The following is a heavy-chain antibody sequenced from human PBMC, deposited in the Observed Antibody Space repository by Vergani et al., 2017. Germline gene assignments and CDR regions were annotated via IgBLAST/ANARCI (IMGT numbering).Heavy chain of an antibody. CDR2: IKQDGSET. D-gene: IGHD3-9*01. Sequence: EVQLVESGEGLVQPGGSLRLSCAASGFTFSGFWLTWVRQAPGQGVEWVANIKQDGSETNYMASVKGRFTTSRDNDKNSVFLQMKSLGVEDTAIYYCARVHNTGNYLDYWGQGALVTVSS. J-gene: IGHJ4*02. V-gene: IGHV3-7*04. CDR3: ARVHNTGNYLDY. CDR1: GFTFSGFW.